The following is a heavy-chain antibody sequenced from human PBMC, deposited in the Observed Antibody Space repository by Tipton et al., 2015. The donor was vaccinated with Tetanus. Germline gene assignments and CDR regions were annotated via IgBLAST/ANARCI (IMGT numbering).Heavy chain of an antibody. J-gene: IGHJ5*02. V-gene: IGHV4-4*02. CDR1: GGSISSNYW. CDR3: ARDQGGGRVVRLNWFDP. CDR2: ISHNGST. D-gene: IGHD6-6*01. Sequence: TLSLTCAVSGGSISSNYWWSWVRQSPGTGLEWIGEISHNGSTNYNPSLKSRVAISVDKSKNHFSLKLSSVTAADTAVYYCARDQGGGRVVRLNWFDPWGQGILVTVSS.